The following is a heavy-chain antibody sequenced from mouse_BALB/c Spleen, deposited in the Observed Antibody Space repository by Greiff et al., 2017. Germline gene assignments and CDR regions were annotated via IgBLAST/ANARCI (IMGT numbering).Heavy chain of an antibody. CDR3: ARTTTVVEYYFDY. J-gene: IGHJ2*01. V-gene: IGHV1-18*01. CDR1: GYSFTGYT. Sequence: VQLKQSGPELVKPGASMKISCKASGYSFTGYTMNWVKQSHGKNLEWIGLINPYNGGTSYNQKFKGKATLTVDKSSSTAYMELLSLTSEDSAVYYCARTTTVVEYYFDYWGQGTTLTVSS. D-gene: IGHD1-1*01. CDR2: INPYNGGT.